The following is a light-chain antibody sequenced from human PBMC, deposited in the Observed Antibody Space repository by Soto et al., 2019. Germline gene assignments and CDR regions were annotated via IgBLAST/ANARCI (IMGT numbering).Light chain of an antibody. Sequence: DIVMTQSPDSLAVSLGERAPTTSNSSQSVLSSSNNKNYLAWYQQKQGQPPKLLVYWASTREAGVPDRFSGSGSGTDFTLTISSLQAEDVAVYYCQQYYNAPKTFGQGTKVEIK. J-gene: IGKJ1*01. CDR3: QQYYNAPKT. V-gene: IGKV4-1*01. CDR2: WAS. CDR1: QSVLSSSNNKNY.